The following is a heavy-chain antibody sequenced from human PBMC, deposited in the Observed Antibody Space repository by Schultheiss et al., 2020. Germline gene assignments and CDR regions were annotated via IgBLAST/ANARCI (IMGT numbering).Heavy chain of an antibody. V-gene: IGHV2-5*01. Sequence: SGPTLVKPTQTLTLTCTFSGFSLSTSAVGVGWIRQSPGRAPEWLALIYWNGDRLYSPSPSLKSRLTIAKATSNNQVVLTMTHMDLVDTATYYCAHRHGYSGVFDIWGQGTMVNGSS. CDR3: AHRHGYSGVFDI. D-gene: IGHD2-2*03. CDR2: IYWNGDR. J-gene: IGHJ3*02. CDR1: GFSLSTSAVG.